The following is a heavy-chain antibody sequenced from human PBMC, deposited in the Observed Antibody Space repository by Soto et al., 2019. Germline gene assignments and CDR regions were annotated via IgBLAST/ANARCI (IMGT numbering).Heavy chain of an antibody. Sequence: QVQLVQSGAEVKKPGASVKVSCKASGYTFTGYYMHWVRQAPGQGLEWMGGINPNSGGTNYAQKFQGWVTMTRDTSISTAYMELSRLRSDETAVYYCARGEGNCSSTRCAPAGWFDPWGQGTLVTVSS. CDR3: ARGEGNCSSTRCAPAGWFDP. D-gene: IGHD2-2*01. J-gene: IGHJ5*02. V-gene: IGHV1-2*04. CDR1: GYTFTGYY. CDR2: INPNSGGT.